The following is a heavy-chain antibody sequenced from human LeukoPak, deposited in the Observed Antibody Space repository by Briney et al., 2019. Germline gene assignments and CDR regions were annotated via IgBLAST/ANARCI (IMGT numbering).Heavy chain of an antibody. CDR2: IYYSGST. D-gene: IGHD2-15*01. CDR3: ASNYCSGGSCPLDY. J-gene: IGHJ4*02. V-gene: IGHV4-39*01. Sequence: SETLSLTCTVSGGSISSSSYYWDWIRQPPGKGLVWIGNIYYSGSTYYNPSLKSRVTISVDTSKNQFSLKVTSVTAADTAVYYCASNYCSGGSCPLDYWGPGTLVTVSS. CDR1: GGSISSSSYY.